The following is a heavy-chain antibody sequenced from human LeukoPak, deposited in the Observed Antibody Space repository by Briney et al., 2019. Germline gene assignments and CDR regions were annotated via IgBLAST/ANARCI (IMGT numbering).Heavy chain of an antibody. Sequence: PGRTLRLSCAASGFTFDDYAMHWVRQAPGKGLEWVSGISWNSGSIGYADSVKGRFTISRDNSKNTLYLQMNSLRAEDTAVYYCAKWAPGYSSGYGLDFWGQGTLVTVS. CDR1: GFTFDDYA. V-gene: IGHV3-9*01. CDR2: ISWNSGSI. D-gene: IGHD3-22*01. CDR3: AKWAPGYSSGYGLDF. J-gene: IGHJ4*02.